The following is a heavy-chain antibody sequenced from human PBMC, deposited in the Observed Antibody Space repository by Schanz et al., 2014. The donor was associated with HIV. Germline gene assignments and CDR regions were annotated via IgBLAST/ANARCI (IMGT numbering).Heavy chain of an antibody. Sequence: QVQLMESGGGVVQPGTPLKLSCVGSGFTFNSYGMHWVRQAPGKGLEWVAVTSYDGVRKSYAQSVKGRLTISRDNSKNTVYLEVKRLRAEDTAVYYCAKMARSVAANTNFDYWGQGTLVTVSS. CDR2: TSYDGVRK. D-gene: IGHD6-19*01. J-gene: IGHJ4*02. CDR3: AKMARSVAANTNFDY. CDR1: GFTFNSYG. V-gene: IGHV3-30*18.